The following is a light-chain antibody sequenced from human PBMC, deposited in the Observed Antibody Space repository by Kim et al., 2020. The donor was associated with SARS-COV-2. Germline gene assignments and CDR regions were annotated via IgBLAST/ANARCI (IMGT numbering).Light chain of an antibody. CDR3: QTWGTGIG. CDR1: SGHSSYA. V-gene: IGLV4-69*01. Sequence: QLVLTQSPSASAYLGASVKLTCTLSSGHSSYAIAWHQQQPEKGPRYLMKLNSDGSHSKGDGIPDRFSGSSSGAERYLTISSLQSEDEADYYCQTWGTGIGFGGGTKLTVL. J-gene: IGLJ3*02. CDR2: LNSDGSH.